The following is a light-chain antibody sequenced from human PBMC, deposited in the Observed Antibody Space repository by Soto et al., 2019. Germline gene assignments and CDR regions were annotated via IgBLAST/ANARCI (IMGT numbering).Light chain of an antibody. CDR3: CSYAGSGYV. CDR1: SSDVGGYNY. J-gene: IGLJ1*01. Sequence: QSALTQPRSVSGSPGQSVTISCTGSSSDVGGYNYVSWYQHHPGKAPKLMIYDVSKRPSGVPDRFSGSKSGNTASLTISGLQAEDEADYYCCSYAGSGYVFGTGTQLTVL. CDR2: DVS. V-gene: IGLV2-11*01.